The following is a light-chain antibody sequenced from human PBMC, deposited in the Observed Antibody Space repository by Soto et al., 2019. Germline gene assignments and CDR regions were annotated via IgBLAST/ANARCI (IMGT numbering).Light chain of an antibody. V-gene: IGLV2-14*01. CDR3: SSYTSSSTYV. J-gene: IGLJ1*01. CDR1: SSDVGNYNY. Sequence: QSVLTHPASVYGFPVRCSTIFCTGTSSDVGNYNYVSWYQQHPGKAPNLMIHDVSNRPSGVSNRFSGSKSGNTASLTISGLQAEDEADYYCSSYTSSSTYVFGTGTKVT. CDR2: DVS.